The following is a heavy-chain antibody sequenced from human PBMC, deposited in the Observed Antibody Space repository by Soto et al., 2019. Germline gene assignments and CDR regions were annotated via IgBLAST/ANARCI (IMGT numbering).Heavy chain of an antibody. Sequence: ASVKVSCNASGYTFTSYGISWVRQAPGQGLEWMGWISAYNGNTNYAQKLQGRVTMTTDTSTSTAYMELRSLRSDDTAVYYCARAASYDLSYYYMYVWGKGTTVTVSS. CDR1: GYTFTSYG. D-gene: IGHD3-3*01. CDR2: ISAYNGNT. V-gene: IGHV1-18*01. J-gene: IGHJ6*03. CDR3: ARAASYDLSYYYMYV.